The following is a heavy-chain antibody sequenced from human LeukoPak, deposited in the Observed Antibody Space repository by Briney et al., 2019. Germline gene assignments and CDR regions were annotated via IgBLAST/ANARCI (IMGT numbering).Heavy chain of an antibody. D-gene: IGHD2-21*02. Sequence: SVKVSCKASGGTFSSYAISWVRQAPGQGLEWMGGIIPIFGTANYAQKFQGRVTITADESTSTAYMELSSLRSEDTAVYYCARDPIVVVTATLLYYYYYGMDVWSQGTTVTVSS. J-gene: IGHJ6*02. CDR1: GGTFSSYA. CDR2: IIPIFGTA. V-gene: IGHV1-69*01. CDR3: ARDPIVVVTATLLYYYYYGMDV.